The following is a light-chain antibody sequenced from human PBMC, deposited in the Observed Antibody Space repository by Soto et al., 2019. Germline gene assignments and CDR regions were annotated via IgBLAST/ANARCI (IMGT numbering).Light chain of an antibody. CDR2: GAS. Sequence: EIVMTQSPATLSVSPGERATLSCRASQSVSSNLAWYQQKPGQAPRLLIYGASTRATGIPARFSGSGSGTDFTLTISSLQSEYFAVYYCQQYKNWPPYTFGQGTKLEIK. CDR1: QSVSSN. J-gene: IGKJ2*01. V-gene: IGKV3-15*01. CDR3: QQYKNWPPYT.